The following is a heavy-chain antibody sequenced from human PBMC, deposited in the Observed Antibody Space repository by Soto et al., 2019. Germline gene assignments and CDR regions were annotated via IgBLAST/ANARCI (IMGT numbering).Heavy chain of an antibody. J-gene: IGHJ4*02. CDR3: AKSTDIVLMVYAIGY. Sequence: GGSLRLSCAASGCTFSSYAMSWVRQAPGKGLEWVSAISGSGGSTYYADSVKGRFTISRDNSKNTLYLQMNSLRAEDTAVYYWAKSTDIVLMVYAIGYWGQGTLVTVSS. V-gene: IGHV3-23*01. CDR2: ISGSGGST. D-gene: IGHD2-8*01. CDR1: GCTFSSYA.